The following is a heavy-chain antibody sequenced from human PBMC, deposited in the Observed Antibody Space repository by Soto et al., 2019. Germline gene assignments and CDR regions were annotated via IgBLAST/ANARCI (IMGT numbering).Heavy chain of an antibody. J-gene: IGHJ6*01. CDR3: ATDWRAIAYGLDG. D-gene: IGHD3-3*01. CDR1: GFSFSPYG. CDR2: ISSTSTTL. Sequence: EVRLVESGGGLVQPGGSLRLPCEASGFSFSPYGMNWVRQAPGRGLEWNSYISSTSTTLYYSGPVKGRCAISRDDARNSLALEMNYLGGDDTAVYFCATDWRAIAYGLDGWGQGTTVTVSS. V-gene: IGHV3-48*01.